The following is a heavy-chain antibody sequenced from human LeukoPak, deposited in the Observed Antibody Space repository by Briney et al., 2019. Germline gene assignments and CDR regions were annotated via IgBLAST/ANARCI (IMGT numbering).Heavy chain of an antibody. Sequence: SVKVSCKASGGTFSSYAISWVRQAPGQGLEWMGGIIPIFGTANYAQKFQGRVTITADESTSTAYKELSSLRSEDTAVYYCARDSPEMAAFDYWGQGTLVTVSS. CDR3: ARDSPEMAAFDY. V-gene: IGHV1-69*01. CDR2: IIPIFGTA. D-gene: IGHD5-24*01. J-gene: IGHJ4*02. CDR1: GGTFSSYA.